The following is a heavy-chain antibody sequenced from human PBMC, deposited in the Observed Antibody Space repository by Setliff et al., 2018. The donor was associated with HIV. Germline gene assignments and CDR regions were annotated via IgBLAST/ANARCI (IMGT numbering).Heavy chain of an antibody. CDR2: IYYSGNT. V-gene: IGHV4-30-4*08. D-gene: IGHD3-22*01. CDR3: ATRFSDDSSGYYYSR. Sequence: PSETLSLTCAVSGGSITNADYYWSWIRQPPGKGLEWIGYIYYSGNTYYNPSLKSRVVISIDTSSNQFSLNLNSVTAADTAVYYCATRFSDDSSGYYYSRWGQGTLVTVSS. J-gene: IGHJ4*02. CDR1: GGSITNADYY.